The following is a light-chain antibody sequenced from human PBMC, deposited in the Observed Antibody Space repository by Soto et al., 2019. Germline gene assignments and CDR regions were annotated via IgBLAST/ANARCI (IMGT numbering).Light chain of an antibody. V-gene: IGKV1-33*01. CDR2: DAS. CDR3: QQYDNLPFT. CDR1: QGISSW. J-gene: IGKJ3*01. Sequence: DIQMTQSPSSVSASVGDRVTITCRASQGISSWLAWYQQKPGKAPKLLIYDASNLETGVPSRFSGSGSGTDFTFTISSLQPEDIATYYCQQYDNLPFTFGPGTKVDI.